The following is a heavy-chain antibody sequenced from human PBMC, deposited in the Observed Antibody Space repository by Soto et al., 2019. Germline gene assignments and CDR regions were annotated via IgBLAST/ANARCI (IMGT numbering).Heavy chain of an antibody. D-gene: IGHD6-13*01. CDR1: GGYFSGYY. V-gene: IGHV4-34*01. CDR3: ARGRFVAAATFDY. J-gene: IGHJ4*02. CDR2: INYSGST. Sequence: SEPLSLTCAVDGGYFSGYYLSWIRQPPGKGLEWIGYINYSGSTNYNPSLKSRVTISVDTSKNQFSLKLSSVTAADTAVYYCARGRFVAAATFDYWGQGTLVTVSS.